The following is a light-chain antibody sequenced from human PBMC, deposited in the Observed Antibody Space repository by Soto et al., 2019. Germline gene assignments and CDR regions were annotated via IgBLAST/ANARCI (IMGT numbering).Light chain of an antibody. CDR3: GTDAGSHSV. J-gene: IGLJ1*01. CDR1: SSDVGGYNY. CDR2: DFS. Sequence: QSALTQPRSVSGSPGQSVTISCTGTSSDVGGYNYVSWYQQHPGKAPKLLIYDFSNRPSGVPDRFSGSKSGNPASLAISGDQAEDESDYSCGTDAGSHSVFGSGTKVTVL. V-gene: IGLV2-11*01.